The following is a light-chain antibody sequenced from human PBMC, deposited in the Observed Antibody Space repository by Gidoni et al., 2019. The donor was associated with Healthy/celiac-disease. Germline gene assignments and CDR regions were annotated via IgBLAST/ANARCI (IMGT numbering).Light chain of an antibody. CDR1: QSISSY. V-gene: IGKV1-39*01. CDR2: AAS. Sequence: DIQMTQSPSSLSASVGSRVTITCRAIQSISSYLNWYQQKPGKAPKLLIYAASSLQSGVPSRFSGSGSGTDFTLTISSLQPEDFATYYCQQSYSTPQTWTFGQGTKVEIK. J-gene: IGKJ1*01. CDR3: QQSYSTPQTWT.